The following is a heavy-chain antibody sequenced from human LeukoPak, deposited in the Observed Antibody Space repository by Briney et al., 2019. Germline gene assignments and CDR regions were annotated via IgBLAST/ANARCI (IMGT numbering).Heavy chain of an antibody. CDR1: GGSISSSSYY. CDR3: ARVQGGYYDFWSGYYPSRWFDP. D-gene: IGHD3-3*01. Sequence: SGTLSLTCAVSGGSISSSSYYWGWIRQPPGKGREWGGSIYYSGSTYYNPSLKSRVTISVDTAKNQFSLRLSSVTAADTAVYYWARVQGGYYDFWSGYYPSRWFDPWGEGTLVTVSS. V-gene: IGHV4-39*07. J-gene: IGHJ5*02. CDR2: IYYSGST.